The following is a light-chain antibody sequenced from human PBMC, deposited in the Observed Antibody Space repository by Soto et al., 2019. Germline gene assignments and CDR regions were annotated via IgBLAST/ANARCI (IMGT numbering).Light chain of an antibody. CDR2: GAF. CDR3: QRYGGPSWS. J-gene: IGKJ1*01. Sequence: EIGVTQSPGTLSLSPGERATLSCMASQSITSNYLAWYQQKPGQAPRLLICGAFSRATGIPDKFSGSGSGTDFTLTISRLEPDDFAVYYCQRYGGPSWSFGQGPMVEIK. V-gene: IGKV3-20*01. CDR1: QSITSNY.